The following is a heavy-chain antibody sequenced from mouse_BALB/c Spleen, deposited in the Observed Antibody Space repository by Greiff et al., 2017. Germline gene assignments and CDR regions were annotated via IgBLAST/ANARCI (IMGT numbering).Heavy chain of an antibody. D-gene: IGHD1-1*01. J-gene: IGHJ2*01. Sequence: QVQLQQPGAELVKPGASVKLSCKASGYTFTSYWMHWVKLRPGQGFEWIGEINPSNGGTNYNEKFKRKATLTVDKSSSTAYMQLSSLTSEDSAVYYATTNPYSTTVVGYFDYWGPGTTLTVSS. CDR2: INPSNGGT. CDR1: GYTFTSYW. CDR3: TTNPYSTTVVGYFDY. V-gene: IGHV1S16*01.